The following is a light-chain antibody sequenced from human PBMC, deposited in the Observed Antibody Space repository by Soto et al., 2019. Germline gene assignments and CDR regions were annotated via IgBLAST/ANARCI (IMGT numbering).Light chain of an antibody. V-gene: IGKV1-9*01. CDR3: PQLTRYPRT. Sequence: DIQLTQSPSFLSASVGDRVTITCRASQGISSYLACYQQKPGKAPKLLIYAASTLQSGVPSRLSSSGTGTEFTLTISSVQPEDFETYGCPQLTRYPRTFGQGTKVEIK. CDR2: AAS. CDR1: QGISSY. J-gene: IGKJ1*01.